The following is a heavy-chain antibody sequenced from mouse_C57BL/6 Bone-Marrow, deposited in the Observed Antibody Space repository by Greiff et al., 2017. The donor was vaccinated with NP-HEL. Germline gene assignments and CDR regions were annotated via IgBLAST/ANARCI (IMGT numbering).Heavy chain of an antibody. CDR3: AGGTTVVPDY. Sequence: EVKLMESGGGLVKPGGSLKLSCAASGFTFSDYGMHWVRQAPEKGLEWVAYISSGSSTIYYADTVKGRFTIYRDNAKITLFLQMTSLRYEDTAMYYCAGGTTVVPDYWGQGTTLTVSS. D-gene: IGHD1-1*01. CDR1: GFTFSDYG. J-gene: IGHJ2*01. CDR2: ISSGSSTI. V-gene: IGHV5-17*01.